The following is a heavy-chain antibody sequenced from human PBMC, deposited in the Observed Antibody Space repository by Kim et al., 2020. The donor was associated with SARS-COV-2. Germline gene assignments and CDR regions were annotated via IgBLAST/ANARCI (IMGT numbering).Heavy chain of an antibody. Sequence: SETLSLTCSVSGASISASGYFWGWIRQSPGKGLEWIGSLYSTESTYYNPSLKGRVTISVDTSKNQFSLKLSSVTAADTAVYYCARVYGYSYGHYDSWGQGIFVTVSS. CDR2: LYSTEST. V-gene: IGHV4-39*07. CDR3: ARVYGYSYGHYDS. J-gene: IGHJ4*02. CDR1: GASISASGYF. D-gene: IGHD5-18*01.